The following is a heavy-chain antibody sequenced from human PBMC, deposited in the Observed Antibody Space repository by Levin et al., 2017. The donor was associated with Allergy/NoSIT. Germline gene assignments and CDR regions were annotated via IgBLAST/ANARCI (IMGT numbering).Heavy chain of an antibody. D-gene: IGHD3-3*01. Sequence: SETLSLTCTVSGGSISSGGYYWSWIRQHPGKGLEWIGYIYYSGSTYYNPSLKSRVTISVDTSKNQFSLKLSSVTAADTAVYYCAVGGVVITRNYYYYGMDGWGQGTTVTVSS. V-gene: IGHV4-31*03. CDR1: GGSISSGGYY. CDR2: IYYSGST. J-gene: IGHJ6*02. CDR3: AVGGVVITRNYYYYGMDG.